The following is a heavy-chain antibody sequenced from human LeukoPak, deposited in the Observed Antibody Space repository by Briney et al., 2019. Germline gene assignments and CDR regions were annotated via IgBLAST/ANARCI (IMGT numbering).Heavy chain of an antibody. Sequence: GGSLRLSCAASGFMFSSYAMSCVRQAPGKGLEWVSTISGSGGSTYYADSVKGRFTISRDNSKNTVYLQMNSLRAEATAVYYCAKDRSYIHDLCHGDFAYWGQGTLVTVSS. CDR1: GFMFSSYA. CDR2: ISGSGGST. CDR3: AKDRSYIHDLCHGDFAY. D-gene: IGHD2/OR15-2a*01. J-gene: IGHJ4*02. V-gene: IGHV3-23*01.